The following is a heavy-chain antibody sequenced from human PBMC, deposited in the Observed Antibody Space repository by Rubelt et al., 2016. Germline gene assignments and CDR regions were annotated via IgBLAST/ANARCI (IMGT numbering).Heavy chain of an antibody. J-gene: IGHJ6*02. D-gene: IGHD5-24*01. CDR1: GGSFSGYS. Sequence: QVQLQQWGARLLKPSETLSLTCAVYGGSFSGYSWSWIRQPPGQGLEWIGEVTDTGTTNYNPSLRRRVSISVDTSKSQFSLKLGSVTAADTAVYYCARMAGNYYGMDVWGQGTTVTVSS. V-gene: IGHV4-34*01. CDR2: VTDTGTT. CDR3: ARMAGNYYGMDV.